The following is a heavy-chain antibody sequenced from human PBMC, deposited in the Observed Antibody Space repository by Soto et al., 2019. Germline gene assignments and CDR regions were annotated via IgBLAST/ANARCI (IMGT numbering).Heavy chain of an antibody. Sequence: PGGSLRLSCAASGFTFSIYSMNWVRQAPGKGLEWVSYIMPGSSHIFYADSVKGRFTISRDNAKNSLYLQMNSLRAEDTAVYYCARGGGSQSEGLGYWGQGTLVTVSS. J-gene: IGHJ4*02. CDR3: ARGGGSQSEGLGY. V-gene: IGHV3-48*01. CDR1: GFTFSIYS. CDR2: IMPGSSHI. D-gene: IGHD2-15*01.